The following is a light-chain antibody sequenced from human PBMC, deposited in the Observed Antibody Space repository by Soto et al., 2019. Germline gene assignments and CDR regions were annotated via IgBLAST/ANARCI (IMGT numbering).Light chain of an antibody. V-gene: IGLV2-14*03. CDR1: SSDVGAYDF. Sequence: QSALTQPASVSGSPGQSIAISCTGTSSDVGAYDFVSWYQQHPDKAPKLMIYEVSHRPSGVSYRFSGSKSVNTATLTISGLQAEDEADYYCSSYTTSSTRVFGPGTKLTVL. CDR3: SSYTTSSTRV. J-gene: IGLJ1*01. CDR2: EVS.